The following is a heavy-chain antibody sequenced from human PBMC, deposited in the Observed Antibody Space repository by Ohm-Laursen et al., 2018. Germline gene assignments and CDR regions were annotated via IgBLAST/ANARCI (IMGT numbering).Heavy chain of an antibody. CDR1: GDTFTSYG. D-gene: IGHD3-3*01. CDR3: ARVGLGGDFWSGYYYYGMDV. V-gene: IGHV1-18*01. Sequence: SVKVSCKASGDTFTSYGISWVRQAPGQGLEWMGWISAYNGNTNYAQKLQGRVTMTRNTSISTAYMELSSLRSEDTAVYYCARVGLGGDFWSGYYYYGMDVWGQGTTVTVSS. CDR2: ISAYNGNT. J-gene: IGHJ6*02.